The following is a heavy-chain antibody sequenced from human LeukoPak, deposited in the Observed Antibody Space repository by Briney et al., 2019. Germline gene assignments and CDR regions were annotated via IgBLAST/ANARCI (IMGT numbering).Heavy chain of an antibody. J-gene: IGHJ5*02. Sequence: SETLSLTCAVSGVSFSDYYWSWIRQPPGKGLEWIGEINHTGSTNHNPSLKSRVTISVDTSKNQFSLKLRSVTAADTAVYYCARKEGGQLANTRRWFDPWGQGTLVTVSS. CDR1: GVSFSDYY. V-gene: IGHV4-34*01. CDR3: ARKEGGQLANTRRWFDP. CDR2: INHTGST. D-gene: IGHD6-13*01.